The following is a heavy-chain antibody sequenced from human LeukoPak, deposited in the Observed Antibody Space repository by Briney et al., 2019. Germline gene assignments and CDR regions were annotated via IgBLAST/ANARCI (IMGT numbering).Heavy chain of an antibody. Sequence: ASVKVSCKASGYTFTSYDIYWVRQATGQGLEWMGWMNPNSGNTGYAQKFQGRVTMTRDMSTSTDYMELSSLRSEDTAIYYCARDNSVGDNAWWFDPWGQGTLVTVSS. J-gene: IGHJ5*02. CDR1: GYTFTSYD. V-gene: IGHV1-8*01. CDR2: MNPNSGNT. D-gene: IGHD1-26*01. CDR3: ARDNSVGDNAWWFDP.